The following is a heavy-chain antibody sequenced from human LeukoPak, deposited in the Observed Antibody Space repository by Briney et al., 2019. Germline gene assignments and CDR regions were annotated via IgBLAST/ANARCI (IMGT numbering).Heavy chain of an antibody. V-gene: IGHV1-2*02. CDR3: ARDFRDHYGDHRGDY. J-gene: IGHJ4*02. Sequence: VASVKVSCKASGYTFTGYYMHWVRQAPGQVLVWMGWINPNSGGTNYAQKFQGRVTMTRDTSISTAYMELSRLRSDDTAVYYCARDFRDHYGDHRGDYWGQGTLVTVSS. CDR2: INPNSGGT. CDR1: GYTFTGYY. D-gene: IGHD4-17*01.